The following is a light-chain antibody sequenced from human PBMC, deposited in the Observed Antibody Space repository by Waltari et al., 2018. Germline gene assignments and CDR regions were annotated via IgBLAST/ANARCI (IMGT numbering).Light chain of an antibody. J-gene: IGKJ2*01. CDR3: QQYNTYYT. Sequence: DIRMTQSPSTLSASVGDRVTITCRASQSISVWLAWYQQKPGRAPKLLIYEASFLESGVPSRFSGSGSGTEFTLTINSLQPGDFATYFCQQYNTYYTFGQGTKLEIK. CDR2: EAS. V-gene: IGKV1-5*03. CDR1: QSISVW.